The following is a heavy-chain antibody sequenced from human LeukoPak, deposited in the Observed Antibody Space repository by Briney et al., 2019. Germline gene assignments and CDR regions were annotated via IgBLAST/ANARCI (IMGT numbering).Heavy chain of an antibody. J-gene: IGHJ5*02. CDR2: IYWNDDR. V-gene: IGHV2-5*01. Sequence: ESGPTLVKPTQTLTLTCTFSGFSLSTSGVGVGWIRQPPGKALEWLALIYWNDDRRYSPSLKSRLTITKDTSKNQVVLTMTNMDPVDTATYYCAHRRGGSYPGGNWFDPWGQGTLVTVSS. CDR3: AHRRGGSYPGGNWFDP. D-gene: IGHD1-26*01. CDR1: GFSLSTSGVG.